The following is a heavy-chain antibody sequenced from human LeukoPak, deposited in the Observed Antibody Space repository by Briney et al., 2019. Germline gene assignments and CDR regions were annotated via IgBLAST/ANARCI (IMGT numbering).Heavy chain of an antibody. CDR3: TTYGAGRKFDY. CDR2: IKTTSDGGTP. V-gene: IGHV3-15*01. Sequence: GGSLRLSCAASGFTFSNYAMSWVRQAPGKGLEWVGRIKTTSDGGTPDYAAPVKGRFTMSRADSTNTLYLQMNSLKSEDTAVYYCTTYGAGRKFDYWGQGTLVTVSS. CDR1: GFTFSNYA. J-gene: IGHJ4*02. D-gene: IGHD3-10*01.